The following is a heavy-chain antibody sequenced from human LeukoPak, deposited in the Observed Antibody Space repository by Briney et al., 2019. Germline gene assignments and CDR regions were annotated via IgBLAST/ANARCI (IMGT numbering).Heavy chain of an antibody. J-gene: IGHJ3*02. CDR1: GGSISSYY. CDR3: ARGGERGYSYGYGAFDI. Sequence: SETLSLTCTVSGGSISSYYWSWIRQPPGKGLGWIGYIYYSGSTNYNPSLKSRVTISVDTSKNQFSLKLSSVTAADTAVYYCARGGERGYSYGYGAFDIWGQGTMVTVSS. V-gene: IGHV4-59*01. D-gene: IGHD5-18*01. CDR2: IYYSGST.